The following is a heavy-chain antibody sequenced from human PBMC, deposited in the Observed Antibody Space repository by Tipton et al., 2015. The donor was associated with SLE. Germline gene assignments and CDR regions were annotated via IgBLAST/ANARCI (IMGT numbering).Heavy chain of an antibody. Sequence: SLRLSCAASGFSFGDYAMHWVRQAPGKGLEWVSGISWNSGSIGYADSVKGRFTISRDNTKNTLYLQMNSLRAEDTAVYYCARVGGDEGYSWGQGTQVTVSS. CDR2: ISWNSGSI. CDR1: GFSFGDYA. V-gene: IGHV3-9*01. CDR3: ARVGGDEGYS. J-gene: IGHJ4*02. D-gene: IGHD6-25*01.